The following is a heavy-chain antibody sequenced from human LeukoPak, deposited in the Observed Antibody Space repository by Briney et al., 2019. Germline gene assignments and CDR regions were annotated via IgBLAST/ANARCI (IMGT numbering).Heavy chain of an antibody. D-gene: IGHD3-10*01. J-gene: IGHJ5*02. V-gene: IGHV1-2*02. CDR2: INPNSGAT. CDR3: ARGRFGEWDNWFDP. CDR1: GYTFTGYY. Sequence: ASVKVSFKASGYTFTGYYIHWVRQAPGQGLEWMAWINPNSGATNYAQKFQGRVTMTRDTSISTAYMELSRLTSDDTAVYFCARGRFGEWDNWFDPWGQGTLVTVSS.